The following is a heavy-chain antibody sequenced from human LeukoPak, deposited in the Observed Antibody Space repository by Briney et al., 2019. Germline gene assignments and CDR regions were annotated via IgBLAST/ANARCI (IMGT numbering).Heavy chain of an antibody. Sequence: ASVKFSCKASGYTFISYYLHWVRQAPGQGLEWMGIINPSCGSTSYAQKFQGRVTMTRDTSTSTVYMELSSLRSEDTAVYYCARDGEVRQGHCTTTSCPVDYWGQGTLITVSS. D-gene: IGHD2-2*01. V-gene: IGHV1-46*01. CDR2: INPSCGST. CDR3: ARDGEVRQGHCTTTSCPVDY. J-gene: IGHJ4*02. CDR1: GYTFISYY.